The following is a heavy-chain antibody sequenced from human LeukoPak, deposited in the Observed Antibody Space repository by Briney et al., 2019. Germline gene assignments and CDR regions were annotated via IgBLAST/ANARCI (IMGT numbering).Heavy chain of an antibody. D-gene: IGHD6-19*01. CDR2: INPSGGST. Sequence: ASVKVSCTASGYTFTSYYMHWVRQAPGQGLAWMGIINPSGGSTSYAQKFQGRVTMTRDMSTSTVYMELSSLRSEDTAVYYCARDGSGWTIYYYYYMDVWGKGTTVTVSS. J-gene: IGHJ6*03. CDR1: GYTFTSYY. CDR3: ARDGSGWTIYYYYYMDV. V-gene: IGHV1-46*01.